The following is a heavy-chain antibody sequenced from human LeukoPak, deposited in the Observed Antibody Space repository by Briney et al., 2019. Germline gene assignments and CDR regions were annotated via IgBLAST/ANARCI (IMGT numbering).Heavy chain of an antibody. Sequence: PSETLSLTCTVSGGSINNFYWSWIRQAPGKGLEWIGFIYHSGSTNYNPSLKSRITISVDTPKNQFSLKLSSVTAADTAVYFCARHRSGIASALDSWGQGTLVSVSS. CDR2: IYHSGST. J-gene: IGHJ4*02. V-gene: IGHV4-59*08. CDR1: GGSINNFY. D-gene: IGHD6-13*01. CDR3: ARHRSGIASALDS.